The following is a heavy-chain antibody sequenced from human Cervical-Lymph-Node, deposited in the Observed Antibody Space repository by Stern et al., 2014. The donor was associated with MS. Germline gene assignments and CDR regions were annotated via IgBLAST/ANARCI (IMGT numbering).Heavy chain of an antibody. V-gene: IGHV3-30*03. CDR1: GFTFGSYA. D-gene: IGHD4-17*01. J-gene: IGHJ4*02. CDR2: ISNDGHTK. CDR3: ARPPMYGDYVDY. Sequence: VPLVESGGGVVQPGRSLRLSCAASGFTFGSYAMHWVRQAPGQGLEWVALISNDGHTKYYTDSVKGRFTISRDNSRNTLYLQMNSLRTEDTSVYSCARPPMYGDYVDYWGQGTLVTVSS.